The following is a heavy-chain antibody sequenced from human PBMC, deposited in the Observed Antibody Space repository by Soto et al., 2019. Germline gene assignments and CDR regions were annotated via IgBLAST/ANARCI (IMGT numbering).Heavy chain of an antibody. CDR3: AAVPYYDDGRDDFDY. Sequence: QMQLVQSGPEVKKPGTSVKVSCKASGFAFTNSAVQWARQARGQRLEWIGRIVVGSGKSDSAQKFQERVTITRDMSTTAAYRELSSLRYDDTAVYYCAAVPYYDDGRDDFDYWGQGTLVTVSS. CDR2: IVVGSGKS. CDR1: GFAFTNSA. D-gene: IGHD3-22*01. J-gene: IGHJ4*02. V-gene: IGHV1-58*01.